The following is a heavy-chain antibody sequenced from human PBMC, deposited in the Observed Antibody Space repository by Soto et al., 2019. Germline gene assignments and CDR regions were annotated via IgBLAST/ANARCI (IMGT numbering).Heavy chain of an antibody. Sequence: PAETLSLTCTVSGGSISSYYWSWIRQPPGKGLEWIGFIYYSGITNYNPSLESRVTISVYTSKNQYSLNLSSVTAAETAVYYCARGTFDSSGLYYFDYWGQGTMVTVSS. J-gene: IGHJ4*02. CDR1: GGSISSYY. D-gene: IGHD3-22*01. V-gene: IGHV4-59*01. CDR2: IYYSGIT. CDR3: ARGTFDSSGLYYFDY.